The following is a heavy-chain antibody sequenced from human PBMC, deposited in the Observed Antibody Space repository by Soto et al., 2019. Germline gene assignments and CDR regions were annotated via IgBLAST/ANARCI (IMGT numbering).Heavy chain of an antibody. V-gene: IGHV2-5*02. CDR2: IYWDDDK. CDR1: GFSLSTTGVG. CDR3: AYSRSNSWLGDY. Sequence: QITLKESGPTVVKPTQTLTLTCTFSGFSLSTTGVGVGWIRQPPGKALEWLALIYWDDDKRYSPSLKSRLTITQDTSKNQVVLTMTNMDPGDTATYFCAYSRSNSWLGDYWGQGTLVTVSS. J-gene: IGHJ4*02. D-gene: IGHD6-13*01.